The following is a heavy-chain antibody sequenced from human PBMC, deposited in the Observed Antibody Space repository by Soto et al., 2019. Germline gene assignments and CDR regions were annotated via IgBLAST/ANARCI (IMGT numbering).Heavy chain of an antibody. CDR1: GFPFTDYS. D-gene: IGHD3-10*01. Sequence: QVQLVESGGGVVQPGRSLRLSCAASGFPFTDYSLHWVRQAPGKGLEWVVIISNDGSDIDYADSVKGRFTISRDNSNNMLHLEMNSLRMEDSAVYYCARDPRWRELLLDYWGQGTLVTVSS. V-gene: IGHV3-30-3*01. CDR2: ISNDGSDI. J-gene: IGHJ4*02. CDR3: ARDPRWRELLLDY.